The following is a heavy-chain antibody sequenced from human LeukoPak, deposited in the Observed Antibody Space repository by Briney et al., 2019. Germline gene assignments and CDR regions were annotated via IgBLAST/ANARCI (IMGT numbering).Heavy chain of an antibody. CDR2: IYHSGST. CDR1: GGSISSSSYY. J-gene: IGHJ4*02. D-gene: IGHD2-15*01. CDR3: ARRELGYCSGGSCYDNGFDY. V-gene: IGHV4-30-2*01. Sequence: ASETLSLTCTVSGGSISSSSYYWGWIRQPPGKGLEWIGYIYHSGSTYYNPSLKSRVTISVDRSKNQFSLKLSSVTAADTAVYYCARRELGYCSGGSCYDNGFDYWGQGTLVTVSS.